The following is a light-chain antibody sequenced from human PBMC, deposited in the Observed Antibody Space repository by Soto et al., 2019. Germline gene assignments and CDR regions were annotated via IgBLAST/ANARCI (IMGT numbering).Light chain of an antibody. CDR2: RNN. CDR1: SSNIGGSY. Sequence: QSVLTQPPSASGTPGQRVAISCSGSSSNIGGSYVYWYQQLPGTAPKLLLYRNNQRPSGVPDRFSGSKSGTSASLAIIGLRPEDEADYYCAAWDASLSGWVFGGGTKLTVL. CDR3: AAWDASLSGWV. V-gene: IGLV1-47*01. J-gene: IGLJ3*02.